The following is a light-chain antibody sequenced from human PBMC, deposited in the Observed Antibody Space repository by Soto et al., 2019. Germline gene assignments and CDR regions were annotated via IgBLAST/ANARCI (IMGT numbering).Light chain of an antibody. CDR3: QHRSNWPLT. Sequence: EIVMTQSPDTLSVSPGERATISCRASQTVSSSLAWYQQKPGQAPRLLIYGASTRATGIPARFSGSGSGTEFTLTISSLEPEDFAVYYCQHRSNWPLTFGGGTKVDI. J-gene: IGKJ4*01. CDR1: QTVSSS. CDR2: GAS. V-gene: IGKV3-15*01.